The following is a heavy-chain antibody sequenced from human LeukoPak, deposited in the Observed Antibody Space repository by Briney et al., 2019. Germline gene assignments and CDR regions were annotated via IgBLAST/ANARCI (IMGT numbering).Heavy chain of an antibody. V-gene: IGHV4-4*07. CDR1: GGSICDYY. J-gene: IGHJ4*02. CDR2: IYTSGST. Sequence: SETLLLTWTVSGGSICDYYWDWIRQPAGKGLEWIGRIYTSGSTNYHPSLKSRVTMSVDTSKNQFSLRLISVTAADTAVYYCAREPVGTSFDYWGQGTLVTVSS. D-gene: IGHD1-14*01. CDR3: AREPVGTSFDY.